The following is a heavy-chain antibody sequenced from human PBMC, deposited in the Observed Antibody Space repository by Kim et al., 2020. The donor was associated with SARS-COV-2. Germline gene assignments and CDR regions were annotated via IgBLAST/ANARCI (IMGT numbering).Heavy chain of an antibody. D-gene: IGHD2-21*02. J-gene: IGHJ6*02. CDR2: IYSGGST. V-gene: IGHV3-53*01. Sequence: GGSLRLSCAASGFTVSSNYMSWVRQAPGKGLEWVSVIYSGGSTYYADSVKGRFNISRDNSKNTLYLQMNSLRAEDTAVYYCARGGDPGSEVTAIEYGMDVWGQGTTVTVSS. CDR1: GFTVSSNY. CDR3: ARGGDPGSEVTAIEYGMDV.